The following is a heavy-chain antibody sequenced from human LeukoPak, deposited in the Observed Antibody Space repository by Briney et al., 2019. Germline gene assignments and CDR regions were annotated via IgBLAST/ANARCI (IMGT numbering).Heavy chain of an antibody. V-gene: IGHV3-66*01. CDR2: IYSGGST. J-gene: IGHJ3*02. Sequence: GGSLRLSCAASGFTVSSNYMSWVRQAPGEGLGWVSVIYSGGSTYYADSVKGRFTISRDNSKNTLYLQMNSLRAEDTAVYYCARDTGVGAFDIWGQGTMVTVSS. CDR1: GFTVSSNY. CDR3: ARDTGVGAFDI. D-gene: IGHD3-10*01.